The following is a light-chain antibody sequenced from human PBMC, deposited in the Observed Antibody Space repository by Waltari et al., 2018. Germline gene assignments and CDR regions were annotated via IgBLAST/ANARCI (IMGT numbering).Light chain of an antibody. CDR3: QQYGSSVMYT. V-gene: IGKV3-20*01. CDR1: QSLTRRY. J-gene: IGKJ2*01. Sequence: VLTQSPDTLSLSPGERATLSCRASQSLTRRYLAWYQQKPGQAPRLLIYGASNRAAGIPYRFSGSGSGTDFTLTINRLEPEDSAVYYCQQYGSSVMYTFGQGTKLEIK. CDR2: GAS.